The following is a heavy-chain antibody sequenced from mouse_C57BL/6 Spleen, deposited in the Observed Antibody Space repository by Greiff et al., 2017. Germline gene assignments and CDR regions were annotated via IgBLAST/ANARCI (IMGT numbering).Heavy chain of an antibody. CDR3: ARAYGSRGAYYFDY. CDR2: IWTGGGT. J-gene: IGHJ2*01. V-gene: IGHV2-9-1*01. CDR1: GFSLTSYA. Sequence: VQRVESGPGLVAPSQSLSITCTVSGFSLTSYAISWVRQPPGKGLEWLGVIWTGGGTNYNSALKSRLSISKDNSTSQVFLKMNSLQTDDTARYYCARAYGSRGAYYFDYWGQGTTLTVSS. D-gene: IGHD1-1*01.